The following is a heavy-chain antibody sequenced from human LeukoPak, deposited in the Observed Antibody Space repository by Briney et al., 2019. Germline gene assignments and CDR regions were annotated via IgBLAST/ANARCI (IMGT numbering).Heavy chain of an antibody. D-gene: IGHD5/OR15-5a*01. CDR2: ISSSSSYI. V-gene: IGHV3-21*01. CDR1: GFTFSSYS. CDR3: ARVGLPRLYYYYGMDV. Sequence: GGSLRLSCAASGFTFSSYSMNWVRQAPGKGLEWVSSISSSSSYIYYADSVKGRFTISRDNAKNSLYLQMNSLRAEDTAVHYCARVGLPRLYYYYGMDVWGQGTTVTVSS. J-gene: IGHJ6*02.